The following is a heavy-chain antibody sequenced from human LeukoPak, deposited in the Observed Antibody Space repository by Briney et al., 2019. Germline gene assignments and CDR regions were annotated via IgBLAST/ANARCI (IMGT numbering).Heavy chain of an antibody. CDR1: GFTFTTYW. J-gene: IGHJ4*02. V-gene: IGHV3-7*03. CDR3: ARSVSSVSWYFDY. D-gene: IGHD6-13*01. Sequence: GGSLRLSCAASGFTFTTYWMTWVRQAPGKGLEWVANLKQDGSQKYYVDSVKGRFTISRDNAKNSLYLQMDSLRAEDTAVYFCARSVSSVSWYFDYWGQGTLVTVSS. CDR2: LKQDGSQK.